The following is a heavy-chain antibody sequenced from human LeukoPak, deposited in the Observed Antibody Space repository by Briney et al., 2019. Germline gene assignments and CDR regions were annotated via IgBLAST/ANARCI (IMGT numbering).Heavy chain of an antibody. D-gene: IGHD5-18*01. V-gene: IGHV1-46*01. Sequence: ASVKVSCKASGYTFTSYGISWVRQAPGQGLEWMGIINPSDGSTNYAQKFQGRVTMTRDMSTSTVNMELSSLRSVDTAVYYCAIGMDTAIWGSWGQGTLVTVSS. CDR1: GYTFTSYG. CDR3: AIGMDTAIWGS. J-gene: IGHJ5*02. CDR2: INPSDGST.